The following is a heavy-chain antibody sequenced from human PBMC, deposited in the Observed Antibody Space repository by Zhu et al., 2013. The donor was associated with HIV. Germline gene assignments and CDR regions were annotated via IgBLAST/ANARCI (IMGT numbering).Heavy chain of an antibody. CDR1: GGTFSSYA. CDR3: ARGVLVVPAAISSWFDP. D-gene: IGHD2-2*02. V-gene: IGHV1-69*06. J-gene: IGHJ5*02. CDR2: IIPIFGTA. Sequence: QVQLVQSGAEVKKPGSSVKVSCKASGGTFSSYAISWVRQAPGQGLEWMGGIIPIFGTANYAQKFQGRVTITADKSTSTAYMELSSLRSEDTAVYYCARGVLVVPAAISSWFDPWGQGTLVTVSS.